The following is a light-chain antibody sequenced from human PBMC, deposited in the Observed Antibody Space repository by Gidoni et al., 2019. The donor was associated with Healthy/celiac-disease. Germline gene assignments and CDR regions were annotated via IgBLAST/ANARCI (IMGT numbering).Light chain of an antibody. CDR3: QQYDSSRYT. V-gene: IGKV3-20*01. CDR2: AAS. J-gene: IGKJ2*01. Sequence: PGTLSLSPGERATLSCRASQSVSSNFLAWYQQKPGQAPRLLIHAASSRATGIPDRFSGGGSGTDFTLTITRLEPEDFAAYYCQQYDSSRYTFGQGTKLEIK. CDR1: QSVSSNF.